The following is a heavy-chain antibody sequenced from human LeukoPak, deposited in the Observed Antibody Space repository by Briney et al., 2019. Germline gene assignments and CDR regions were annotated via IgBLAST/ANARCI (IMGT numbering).Heavy chain of an antibody. D-gene: IGHD7-27*01. CDR3: ARGVPGAETGDFDY. CDR1: GFTFSSYG. Sequence: GRSLRLSCAASGFTFSSYGMHWVRQAPGKGLEWVAVIWFDGTNQYYADSVEGRFTISRDNSKSTLYLQINSLRAEDTAVYYCARGVPGAETGDFDYWGQGTLVTVSS. CDR2: IWFDGTNQ. V-gene: IGHV3-33*01. J-gene: IGHJ4*02.